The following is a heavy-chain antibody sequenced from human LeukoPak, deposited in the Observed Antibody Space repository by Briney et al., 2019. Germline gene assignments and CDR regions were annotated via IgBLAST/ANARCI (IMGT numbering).Heavy chain of an antibody. J-gene: IGHJ6*03. CDR3: AILTSIAARGYYYYYMDV. V-gene: IGHV1-24*01. Sequence: ASVKVSCKVSGYTLTELSMHWVRQAPGKGLEWMGGFDPEDGETIYAQKFQGRVTMTEDTSTDTAYMELSSLRSEDTAVYYCAILTSIAARGYYYYYMDVWGKGTTVTVSS. D-gene: IGHD6-6*01. CDR1: GYTLTELS. CDR2: FDPEDGET.